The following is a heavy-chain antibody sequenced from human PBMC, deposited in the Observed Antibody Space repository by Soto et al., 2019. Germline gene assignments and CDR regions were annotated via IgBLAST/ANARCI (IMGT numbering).Heavy chain of an antibody. D-gene: IGHD4-17*01. CDR1: GGSVSSGSYY. V-gene: IGHV4-61*01. CDR2: IYYSGST. J-gene: IGHJ4*02. Sequence: QVQLQESGPGLVKPSETLSLTYTVSGGSVSSGSYYWSWIRQPPGKGLEWIGYIYYSGSTNYNPSLKSRVTISVDTSKNQFSLKLSSVTAADTAVYYCARNPSYGDYVDYWGQGTLVTVSS. CDR3: ARNPSYGDYVDY.